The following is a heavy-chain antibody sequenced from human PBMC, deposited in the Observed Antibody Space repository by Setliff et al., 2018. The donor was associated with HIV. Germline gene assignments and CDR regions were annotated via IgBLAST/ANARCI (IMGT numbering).Heavy chain of an antibody. D-gene: IGHD3-10*01. CDR2: IRSKADKYAT. CDR1: GFTFSGAE. V-gene: IGHV3-73*01. J-gene: IGHJ4*02. CDR3: AVLWPFDY. Sequence: PGESLKISCAASGFTFSGAEIHWVRQASGKGLEWVGRIRSKADKYATDYGASAKGRFIISRDDSKKTAYLQMSSLRAEDTAMYYCAVLWPFDYWGLGTLVTVSS.